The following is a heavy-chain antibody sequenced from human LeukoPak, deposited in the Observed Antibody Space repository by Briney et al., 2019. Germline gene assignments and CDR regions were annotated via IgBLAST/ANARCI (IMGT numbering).Heavy chain of an antibody. Sequence: GGSLRLPCAASGFTFSSYAMSWVRQAPGKGLEWVSTISGGGGSTYNADSVKGRFTVSRDNFKNTLYLQMNSLRAEDTAVYYCAKDEYSGSYYEDYWGQGTLVTVSS. CDR1: GFTFSSYA. J-gene: IGHJ4*02. D-gene: IGHD1-26*01. V-gene: IGHV3-23*01. CDR2: ISGGGGST. CDR3: AKDEYSGSYYEDY.